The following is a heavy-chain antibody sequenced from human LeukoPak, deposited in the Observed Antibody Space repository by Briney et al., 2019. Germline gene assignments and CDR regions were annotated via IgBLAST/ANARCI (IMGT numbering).Heavy chain of an antibody. CDR1: GGSISSSSYY. CDR3: AREVTDYYDSSGYYLDAFDI. Sequence: SETLSLTCTVSGGSISSSSYYWGWIRQPPGKGLEWIGYIYYSGSTNYNPSLKSRVTISVDTSKNQFSLKLSSVTAADTAVYYCAREVTDYYDSSGYYLDAFDIWGQGTMVTVSS. D-gene: IGHD3-22*01. V-gene: IGHV4-61*01. J-gene: IGHJ3*02. CDR2: IYYSGST.